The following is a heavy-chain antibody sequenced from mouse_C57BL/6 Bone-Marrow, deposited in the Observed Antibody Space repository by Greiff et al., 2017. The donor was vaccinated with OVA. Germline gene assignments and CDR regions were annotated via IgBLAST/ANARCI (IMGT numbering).Heavy chain of an antibody. D-gene: IGHD4-1*01. CDR1: GYAFSSSW. J-gene: IGHJ2*01. V-gene: IGHV1-82*01. CDR2: IYPGDGDT. CDR3: ARERNWDNFDY. Sequence: QVQLQQSGPELVKPGASVKISCKASGYAFSSSWMNWVKQRPGKGLEWIGRIYPGDGDTNYNGKFKGKATLTADKSSSTAYMQLSSLTSEDSAVYFCARERNWDNFDYWGQGTTLTVSS.